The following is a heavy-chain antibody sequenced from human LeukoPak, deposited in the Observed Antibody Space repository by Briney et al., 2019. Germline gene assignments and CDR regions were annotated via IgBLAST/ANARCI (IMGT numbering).Heavy chain of an antibody. D-gene: IGHD5-18*01. Sequence: GGSLRLSCAASGFTFSGYWMHWVRQAPGKGLVWVSRINNDGSSTRYADSVQGRFTISRDNAKNTLYLQMNSLRAEDTAVYYCASLPDTAMVRLDYWGQGTLVTVSS. CDR3: ASLPDTAMVRLDY. J-gene: IGHJ4*02. CDR1: GFTFSGYW. V-gene: IGHV3-74*01. CDR2: INNDGSST.